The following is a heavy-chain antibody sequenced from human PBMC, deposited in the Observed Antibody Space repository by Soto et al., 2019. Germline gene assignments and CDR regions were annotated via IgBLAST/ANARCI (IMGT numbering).Heavy chain of an antibody. D-gene: IGHD3-16*01. V-gene: IGHV2-5*01. CDR3: AHTWGLPFDY. CDR1: GFSLRTTGVG. CDR2: IYWNDDK. J-gene: IGHJ4*02. Sequence: QITLKESGPTLVEPTQTLTLTCTYSGFSLRTTGVGVGWIRQPPGKALEWHGIIYWNDDKRYSPSLKNRFTLTSDISKSQVVLTMTNMDPVDTATYYCAHTWGLPFDYWGQGTLVIVSS.